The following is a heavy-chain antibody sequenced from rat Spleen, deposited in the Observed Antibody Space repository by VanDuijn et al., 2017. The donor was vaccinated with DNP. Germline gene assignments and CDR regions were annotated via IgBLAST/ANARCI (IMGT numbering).Heavy chain of an antibody. CDR1: GFTFRDYY. CDR3: ATNNYFDY. CDR2: IGTTGGSR. V-gene: IGHV5-20*01. J-gene: IGHJ2*01. Sequence: EVQLVESGGGLVQPGKSLKLSCAASGFTFRDYYMAWVRQAPKKGLEWVATIGTTGGSRYYRDSVKGRFTVSRDNAKSSLYLQMDSLRSEDTATYYCATNNYFDYWGQGVMVTVSS.